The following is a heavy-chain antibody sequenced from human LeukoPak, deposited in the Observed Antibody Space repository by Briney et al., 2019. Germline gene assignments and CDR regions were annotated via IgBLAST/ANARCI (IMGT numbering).Heavy chain of an antibody. CDR3: ARVKVGGWIQLWLGDAFDI. V-gene: IGHV1-8*03. CDR1: GYTFTSYD. J-gene: IGHJ3*02. D-gene: IGHD5-18*01. Sequence: ASVKVSCKASGYTFTSYDINWVRQATGQGLEWMGWMNPNSGNTGYAQKFQGRVTITRNTSISTAYMELSSLRSEDTAVYYCARVKVGGWIQLWLGDAFDIWGQGTMVTVSS. CDR2: MNPNSGNT.